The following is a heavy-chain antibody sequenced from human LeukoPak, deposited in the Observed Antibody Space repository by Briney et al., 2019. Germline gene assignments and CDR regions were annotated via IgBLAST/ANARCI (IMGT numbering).Heavy chain of an antibody. D-gene: IGHD3-3*01. CDR3: ARFGWDRRFLEWSDY. Sequence: SVKVSCKASGGTFSSYAISWVRRAPGQGLEWMGRIIPILGIANYAQKFQGRVTITADKSTSTAYMELSSLRSEDTAVYYCARFGWDRRFLEWSDYWGQGTLLTVSS. CDR2: IIPILGIA. CDR1: GGTFSSYA. V-gene: IGHV1-69*04. J-gene: IGHJ4*02.